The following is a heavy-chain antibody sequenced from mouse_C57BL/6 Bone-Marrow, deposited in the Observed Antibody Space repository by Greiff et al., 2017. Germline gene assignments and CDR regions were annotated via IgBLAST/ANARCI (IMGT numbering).Heavy chain of an antibody. D-gene: IGHD2-2*01. CDR3: ARCGYDDY. V-gene: IGHV1-61*01. Sequence: QVQLQQPGAELVRPGSSVKLSCKASGYTFTSYWMDWVKQRPGQGLEWIGNIYPSDSETHYNQKFTDKATLTVDKSSSTAYMQLSSLTSEDSAVYYCARCGYDDYWGQGTTLTVSS. CDR2: IYPSDSET. CDR1: GYTFTSYW. J-gene: IGHJ2*01.